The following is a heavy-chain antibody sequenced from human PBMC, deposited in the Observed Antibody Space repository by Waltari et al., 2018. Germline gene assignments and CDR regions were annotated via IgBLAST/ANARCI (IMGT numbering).Heavy chain of an antibody. D-gene: IGHD1-26*01. CDR3: ARGGLTVGATFLDY. CDR2: INHSGST. V-gene: IGHV4-34*01. J-gene: IGHJ4*02. CDR1: GGSFGGYY. Sequence: QVQLQQWGAGLLKPSETLSLTCAVYGGSFGGYYWSWIRQPPGKGLEWIGEINHSGSTNYNPSRKSRVTISVDTSKNQFSLKLSSVTAADTAVYYCARGGLTVGATFLDYWGQGTLVTVSS.